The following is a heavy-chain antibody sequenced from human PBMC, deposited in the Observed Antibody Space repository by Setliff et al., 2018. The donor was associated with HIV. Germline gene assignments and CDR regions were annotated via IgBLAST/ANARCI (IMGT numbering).Heavy chain of an antibody. J-gene: IGHJ5*02. Sequence: SETLSLTCSVSGISINGYYWSWIRQSPRTRLEWIGYVSSIGNTNYNPSLKSRVTISVDTSKNQFSLQLNSVTAADTAVYFCARHRYYDILFDPWGQRTLVTVSS. CDR1: GISINGYY. CDR2: VSSIGNT. V-gene: IGHV4-4*08. CDR3: ARHRYYDILFDP. D-gene: IGHD3-9*01.